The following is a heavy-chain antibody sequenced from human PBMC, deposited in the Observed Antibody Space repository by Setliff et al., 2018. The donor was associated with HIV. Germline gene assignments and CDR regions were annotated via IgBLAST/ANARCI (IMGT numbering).Heavy chain of an antibody. D-gene: IGHD3-22*01. J-gene: IGHJ4*02. CDR1: GGSFSGNY. V-gene: IGHV4-34*01. Sequence: KPSETLSLTCAVYGGSFSGNYWSWIRQPPGKGLEWIGEVNHGGRLNYNPSLKSRVTIAVDTSKNQFSLRLTSVTAADTALYYCARFHFYHYDDEYYGYYFDYWGQGTLVTVSS. CDR3: ARFHFYHYDDEYYGYYFDY. CDR2: VNHGGRL.